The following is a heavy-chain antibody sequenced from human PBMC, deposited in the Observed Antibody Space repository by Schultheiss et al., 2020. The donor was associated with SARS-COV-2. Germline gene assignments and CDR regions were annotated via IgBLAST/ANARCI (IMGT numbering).Heavy chain of an antibody. Sequence: GGSLRLSCAASGFTFSSYEMNWVRQAPGKGLEWVSYISSSGSTIYYADSVKGRFTISRDNAKNSLYLQMNSLRAEDTAVYYCARDGDCSSTSCPPDYYYYGMDVWGQGTTVTVSS. CDR3: ARDGDCSSTSCPPDYYYYGMDV. J-gene: IGHJ6*02. D-gene: IGHD2-2*01. V-gene: IGHV3-48*03. CDR2: ISSSGSTI. CDR1: GFTFSSYE.